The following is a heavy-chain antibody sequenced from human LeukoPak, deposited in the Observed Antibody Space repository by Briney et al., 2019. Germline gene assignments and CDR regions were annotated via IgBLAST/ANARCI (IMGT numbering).Heavy chain of an antibody. CDR3: AIFHEYSSLIFDY. J-gene: IGHJ4*02. CDR1: GYSFTSYW. V-gene: IGHV5-51*01. Sequence: GESLKISRKGSGYSFTSYWNGWVRQVPGKGLEGIGIIYPGDSDARYSPSFQGQVTISTDKSISTAYLQWSSLKASDTAMYYSAIFHEYSSLIFDYWGQGTLVTVSS. CDR2: IYPGDSDA. D-gene: IGHD6-6*01.